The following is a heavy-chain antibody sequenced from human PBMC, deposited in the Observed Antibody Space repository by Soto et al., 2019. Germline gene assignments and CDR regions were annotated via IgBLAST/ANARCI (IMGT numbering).Heavy chain of an antibody. CDR2: IIPIFGTA. V-gene: IGHV1-69*12. CDR1: GGTFSSYA. D-gene: IGHD3-10*01. Sequence: QVQLVQSGAEVKKPGSSVTVSCKASGGTFSSYAISWVRQAPGQGLEWMGGIIPIFGTANYAQKFQGRVTITADESTSTAYMELSSLRSEVPAVDDFASEGRITTDPLRHWFDPWGPGTLVTVSS. CDR3: ASEGRITTDPLRHWFDP. J-gene: IGHJ5*02.